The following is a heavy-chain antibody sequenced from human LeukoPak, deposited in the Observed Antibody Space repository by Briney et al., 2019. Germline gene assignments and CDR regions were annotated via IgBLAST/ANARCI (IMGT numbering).Heavy chain of an antibody. CDR1: GGSFSGYY. CDR3: ARGGFIAAAGFPNWFDP. V-gene: IGHV4-34*01. D-gene: IGHD6-13*01. CDR2: INHSGST. J-gene: IGHJ5*02. Sequence: SETLSLTCAVYGGSFSGYYWSWIRQPPGKGLEWIGEINHSGSTNYNPSLKSRVTISVDTSKNQFSLKLSSVTAADTAVYYCARGGFIAAAGFPNWFDPWGQGTLVTVSS.